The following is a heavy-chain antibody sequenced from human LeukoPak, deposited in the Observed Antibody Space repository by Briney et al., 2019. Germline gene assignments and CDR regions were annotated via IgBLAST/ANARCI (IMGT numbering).Heavy chain of an antibody. D-gene: IGHD6-6*01. J-gene: IGHJ6*03. CDR1: GGSFSGYY. CDR3: ARRYSSSRLYYYYYMDV. Sequence: SETLSLTCAVYGGSFSGYYWSWIRQPPGKGLEWIGEINHSGSTNYNPSLKSRVTISVDTSKNQFSLKLSSVTAADTAVYYCARRYSSSRLYYYYYMDVWGKGTTVTVSS. CDR2: INHSGST. V-gene: IGHV4-34*01.